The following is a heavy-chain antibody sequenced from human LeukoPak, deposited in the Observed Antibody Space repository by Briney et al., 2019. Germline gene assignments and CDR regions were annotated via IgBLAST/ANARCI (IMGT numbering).Heavy chain of an antibody. J-gene: IGHJ3*02. CDR3: ARDRQQLLWFGEPEGAFDI. CDR1: GYTFTSYY. CDR2: INPSGGST. V-gene: IGHV1-46*01. D-gene: IGHD3-10*01. Sequence: ASVKVSCKASGYTFTSYYMHWVRQAPGQGLEWMGIINPSGGSTSYAQKFQGRVTMTRDTSTSTVYMELSSLRSEDTAVYYCARDRQQLLWFGEPEGAFDIWGQGIMVTVSS.